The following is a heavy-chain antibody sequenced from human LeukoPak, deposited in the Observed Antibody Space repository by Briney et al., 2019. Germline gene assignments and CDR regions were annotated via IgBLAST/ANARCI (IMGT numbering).Heavy chain of an antibody. CDR3: ATGACGGDCYSGNTFDY. D-gene: IGHD2-21*02. J-gene: IGHJ4*02. CDR2: ISYDAAKK. Sequence: GGSLRLSCAGSGFTFSGFGMHWVRQAPGKGLEWVASISYDAAKKFYAESVMGRFTISRANFENTMYLQMNSLRAEDTAVYYCATGACGGDCYSGNTFDYWGQGTLVTVSS. V-gene: IGHV3-30*02. CDR1: GFTFSGFG.